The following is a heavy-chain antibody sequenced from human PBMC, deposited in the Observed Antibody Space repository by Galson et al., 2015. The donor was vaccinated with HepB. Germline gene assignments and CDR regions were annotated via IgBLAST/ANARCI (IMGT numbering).Heavy chain of an antibody. CDR1: GYTFTSYA. J-gene: IGHJ3*02. D-gene: IGHD3-22*01. V-gene: IGHV1-3*01. Sequence: SVKVSCKASGYTFTSYAMHWVRQAPGQRLEWMGWINAGNGNTKYSQKFQGRVTITRDTSASTAYMELSSLRSEDTAVYYCASPFHYDSSGSSAFDIWGQGTMVTVSS. CDR3: ASPFHYDSSGSSAFDI. CDR2: INAGNGNT.